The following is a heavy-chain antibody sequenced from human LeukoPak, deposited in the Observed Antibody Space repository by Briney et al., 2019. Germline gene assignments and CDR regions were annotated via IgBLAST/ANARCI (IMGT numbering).Heavy chain of an antibody. V-gene: IGHV3-33*01. J-gene: IGHJ4*02. CDR1: GFTLTTYG. D-gene: IGHD5-24*01. CDR2: IWYDGSSK. CDR3: ARDRVEMATIWNYYFDY. Sequence: GRSLRPSCAPSGFTLTTYGMHWVRQAPGKGLGWVAVIWYDGSSKYYADSVKGRFTTSRHNSKNTLYLQMNSLRAEDTAVYYCARDRVEMATIWNYYFDYWGQGTLVTVSS.